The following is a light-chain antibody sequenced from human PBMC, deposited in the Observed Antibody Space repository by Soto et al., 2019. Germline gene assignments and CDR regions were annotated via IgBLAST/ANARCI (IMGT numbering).Light chain of an antibody. V-gene: IGKV1-5*03. CDR1: QSISSW. CDR3: QQYNSYWT. J-gene: IGKJ1*01. CDR2: KAS. Sequence: DIQMTQSPSTLSASVGDRVTITCRASQSISSWLAWYQQKPGKAPKLLIYKASSLESGVPSRFSASRSGTDFTLTISSLQPDDFETYYCQQYNSYWTFGQGTKVEIK.